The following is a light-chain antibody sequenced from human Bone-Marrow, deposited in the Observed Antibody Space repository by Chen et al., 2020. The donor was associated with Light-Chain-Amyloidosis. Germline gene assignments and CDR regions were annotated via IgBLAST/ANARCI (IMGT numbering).Light chain of an antibody. J-gene: IGKJ4*01. Sequence: DIQMTQSPSSLAASVGDRVTISCRASQGISRYLNWYQQKPGEAPKLLIYAIFNLQSGVPSRCSGSGSGTEFTLTISSLQTEDLATYFCEQSYSTPTFGGGTKVEIK. CDR3: EQSYSTPT. CDR1: QGISRY. V-gene: IGKV1-39*01. CDR2: AIF.